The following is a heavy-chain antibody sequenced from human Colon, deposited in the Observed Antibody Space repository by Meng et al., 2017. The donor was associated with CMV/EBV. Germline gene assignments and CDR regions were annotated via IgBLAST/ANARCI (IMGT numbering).Heavy chain of an antibody. CDR2: IYYSGST. CDR3: ALIPPRGYSYGYPNNYYYYGMDV. J-gene: IGHJ6*02. CDR1: GGSISSYY. Sequence: SETLSLTCTVSGGSISSYYWSWIRQPPGKGLEWIGYIYYSGSTNYNPSLKSRVTISVDTSKNQFSLKLSSVTAADTAVYYCALIPPRGYSYGYPNNYYYYGMDVWGQGTTVTVSS. V-gene: IGHV4-59*12. D-gene: IGHD5-18*01.